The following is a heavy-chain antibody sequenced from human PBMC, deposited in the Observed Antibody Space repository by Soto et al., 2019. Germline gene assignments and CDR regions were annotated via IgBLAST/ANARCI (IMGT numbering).Heavy chain of an antibody. Sequence: GGSLRLSCAASGFTFSTYGIHWVRQAPGKGLEWVAVISYDGTNKYYADSVKGRFTISRDNSKNTLYLQMNSLRAEDTAVYYCAKPPDPALYYNAMDVWGQGTTVTVSS. CDR2: ISYDGTNK. V-gene: IGHV3-30*18. J-gene: IGHJ6*02. CDR3: AKPPDPALYYNAMDV. CDR1: GFTFSTYG.